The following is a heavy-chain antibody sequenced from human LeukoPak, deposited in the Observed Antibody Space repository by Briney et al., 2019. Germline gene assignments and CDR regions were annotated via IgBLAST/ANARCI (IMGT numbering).Heavy chain of an antibody. J-gene: IGHJ6*03. CDR1: GGSFSGYY. V-gene: IGHV4-34*01. CDR3: ARGYCSGGSCYSFYYYYYMDV. Sequence: SETLSLTCAVYGGSFSGYYWSWIRQPPGKGLEWIGEINHSGSTNYNPSLKSRVTISVDTSKNQFSLKLSSVTAADTAVYYCARGYCSGGSCYSFYYYYYMDVWGKGTTVTVSS. D-gene: IGHD2-15*01. CDR2: INHSGST.